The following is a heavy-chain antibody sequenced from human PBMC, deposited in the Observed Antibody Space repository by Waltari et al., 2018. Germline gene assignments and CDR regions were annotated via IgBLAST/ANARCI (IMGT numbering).Heavy chain of an antibody. V-gene: IGHV2-70*15. D-gene: IGHD6-13*01. CDR3: ARIRSSCPNWYFDL. CDR1: GFSLSTSGMC. J-gene: IGHJ2*01. CDR2: IDWDDDK. Sequence: QVTLRESGPALVKPTQTLTLTCTFSGFSLSTSGMCVSWIRQPPGKALEWLARIDWDDDKYYSTSLKTRLTISKDTSKNQVVLTMTNMDPVDTATYYCARIRSSCPNWYFDLWGRGTLVTVSS.